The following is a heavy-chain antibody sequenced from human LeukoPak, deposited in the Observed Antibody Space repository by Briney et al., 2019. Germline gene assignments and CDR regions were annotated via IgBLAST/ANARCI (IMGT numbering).Heavy chain of an antibody. D-gene: IGHD3-10*01. CDR2: ISAYNGNT. CDR1: GYTFTSYG. J-gene: IGHJ4*02. V-gene: IGHV1-18*01. CDR3: ARAYYYGSGIYYSFGY. Sequence: AASVKVSCKASGYTFTSYGISWVRQAPGQGLEWMGWISAYNGNTNYAQKLQGRVTMTTDTSTSTAYMELRSLRSDDTAVYYCARAYYYGSGIYYSFGYWGQGTLVTVSS.